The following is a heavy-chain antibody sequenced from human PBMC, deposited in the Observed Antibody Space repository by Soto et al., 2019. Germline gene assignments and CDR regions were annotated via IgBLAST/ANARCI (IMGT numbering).Heavy chain of an antibody. D-gene: IGHD6-6*01. Sequence: QVQLQQWGAGLLKPSETLSLTCAVYCGSFSGYYWSWIRQPPGKGLEWIGEINHSGSTNSNPSLXRXFXXPVDTSKNQFSLKLSSVTAADTAGYYCAGPSRFDCWGQGTLVTVSS. CDR1: CGSFSGYY. J-gene: IGHJ4*02. CDR2: INHSGST. V-gene: IGHV4-34*01. CDR3: AGPSRFDC.